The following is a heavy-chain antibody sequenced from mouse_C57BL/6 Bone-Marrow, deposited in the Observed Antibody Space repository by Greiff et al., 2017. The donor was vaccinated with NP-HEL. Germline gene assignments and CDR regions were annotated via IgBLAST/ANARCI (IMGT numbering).Heavy chain of an antibody. V-gene: IGHV14-1*01. Sequence: FQLQQSGAELVRPGASVKLSCTASGFNIKDYYMHWVKQRPEQGLEWIGRIDPEDGDTEYAPKFQGKATMTADTSSNTAYLQLSSLTSEDTAVYYCTVYGNYQYYFDYWGQGTTLTVAS. CDR1: GFNIKDYY. D-gene: IGHD2-1*01. J-gene: IGHJ2*01. CDR2: IDPEDGDT. CDR3: TVYGNYQYYFDY.